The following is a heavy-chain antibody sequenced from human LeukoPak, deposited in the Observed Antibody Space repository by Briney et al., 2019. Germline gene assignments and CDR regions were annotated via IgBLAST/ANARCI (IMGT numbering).Heavy chain of an antibody. D-gene: IGHD5-12*01. CDR1: GFTFDDYA. J-gene: IGHJ3*02. V-gene: IGHV3-9*01. Sequence: PGGSLRLSCVGSGFTFDDYAMHWVRQAPGKGLEWVSGISWNSGRRGYADSVKGRFTISRDNAKTSLYLQMNSLRAEDTAVYYCAGGHIVATISDAFDIWGQGTMVTVSS. CDR3: AGGHIVATISDAFDI. CDR2: ISWNSGRR.